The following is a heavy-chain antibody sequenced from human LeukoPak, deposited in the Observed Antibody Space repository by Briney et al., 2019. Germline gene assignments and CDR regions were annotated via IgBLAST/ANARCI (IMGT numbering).Heavy chain of an antibody. J-gene: IGHJ6*03. CDR3: AKAIRQLDQYYYYMDV. Sequence: GGSLRLSCAASGVTFSSYSMSWVRQAPGKGLEWGSTISGSGGISFSADSVKGGFTISRDNSKNTLYLQMNSLRAEDTAVYYCAKAIRQLDQYYYYMDVWGKGTTVTVSS. V-gene: IGHV3-23*01. D-gene: IGHD6-13*01. CDR2: ISGSGGIS. CDR1: GVTFSSYS.